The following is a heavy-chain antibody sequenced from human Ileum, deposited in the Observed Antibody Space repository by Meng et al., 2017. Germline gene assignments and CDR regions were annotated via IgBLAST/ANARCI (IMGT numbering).Heavy chain of an antibody. V-gene: IGHV3-72*01. J-gene: IGHJ1*01. D-gene: IGHD1-26*01. Sequence: RQAPGKGQEWVDRTGSKADSNSTEYAASVKGIFTLSRNDLKTSMSQQMNRLESENTAVYYGYRSEKWDRPFQAWGQGTLVTVSS. CDR3: YRSEKWDRPFQA. CDR2: TGSKADSNST.